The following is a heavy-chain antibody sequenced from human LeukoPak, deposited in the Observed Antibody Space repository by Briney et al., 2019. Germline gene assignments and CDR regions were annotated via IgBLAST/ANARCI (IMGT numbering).Heavy chain of an antibody. J-gene: IGHJ4*02. CDR2: IYHSGST. Sequence: PSETLSLTCAVSGYSISNGYYWGWMRQPPGKGLVWIGSIYHSGSTYYNPSLKSRITISGDTSKNQFSLKLSSVTAADTAVYYCARQVMITFGGVIVYFDYWGQGTLVTVSS. CDR3: ARQVMITFGGVIVYFDY. V-gene: IGHV4-38-2*01. CDR1: GYSISNGYY. D-gene: IGHD3-16*02.